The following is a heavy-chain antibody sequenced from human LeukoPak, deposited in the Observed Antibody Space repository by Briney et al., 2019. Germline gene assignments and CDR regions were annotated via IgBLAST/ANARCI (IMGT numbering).Heavy chain of an antibody. J-gene: IGHJ4*02. CDR2: IYYSGST. CDR1: GGSISSSSYY. V-gene: IGHV4-39*01. Sequence: SETLSPTCTVSGGSISSSSYYWGWIRQPPGKGLEWIGSIYYSGSTYYNPSLKSRVTISVDTSKNQFSLKLSSVTAADTAVYYCARHGMVRGVIITRIDYWGQGTLVTVSS. CDR3: ARHGMVRGVIITRIDY. D-gene: IGHD3-10*01.